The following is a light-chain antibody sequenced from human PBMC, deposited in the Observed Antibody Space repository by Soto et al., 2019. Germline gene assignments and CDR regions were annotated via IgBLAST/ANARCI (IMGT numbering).Light chain of an antibody. J-gene: IGLJ1*01. CDR2: GNS. Sequence: QSVLTQPPSVSGAPGQRVTISCTGSSSNIGAGYDVHWYQQLPGTAPKLLIYGNSNRPSGVPDRFSGSKSGTSASLAITGLQDDDEADYYCQSSDSSMNLRVFGTGTKLTVL. CDR3: QSSDSSMNLRV. CDR1: SSNIGAGYD. V-gene: IGLV1-40*01.